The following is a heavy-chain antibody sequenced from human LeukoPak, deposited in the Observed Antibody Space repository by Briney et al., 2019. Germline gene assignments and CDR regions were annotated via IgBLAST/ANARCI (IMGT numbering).Heavy chain of an antibody. D-gene: IGHD5-24*01. CDR2: INPSSGDT. CDR1: GYSFTGYY. J-gene: IGHJ4*02. V-gene: IGHV1-2*02. Sequence: ASVKVSCKASGYSFTGYYMHWVRQAPGQGLEWMGWINPSSGDTNYAQKFQGRVTMTRDTSISTAYMELSRLRSDDTAVYYCAKNPYKYYFDYWGQGTPVTVSS. CDR3: AKNPYKYYFDY.